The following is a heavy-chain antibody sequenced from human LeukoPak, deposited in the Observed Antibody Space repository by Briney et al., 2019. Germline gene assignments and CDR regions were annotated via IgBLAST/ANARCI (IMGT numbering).Heavy chain of an antibody. D-gene: IGHD1-26*01. J-gene: IGHJ4*02. CDR1: GGSISSYY. V-gene: IGHV4-39*01. CDR2: IYYSGST. Sequence: SETLSLTCTVSGGSISSYYWSWIRQPPGKGLEWIGSIYYSGSTYYNPSLKSRVTISVDTSKNQFSLKLSSVTAADTAVYYCARRSPVGIFYFDYWGQGTLVTVSS. CDR3: ARRSPVGIFYFDY.